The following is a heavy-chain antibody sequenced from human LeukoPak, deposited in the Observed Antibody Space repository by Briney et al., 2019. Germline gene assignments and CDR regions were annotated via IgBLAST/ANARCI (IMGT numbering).Heavy chain of an antibody. V-gene: IGHV4-59*08. CDR2: IYYSGST. J-gene: IGHJ4*02. D-gene: IGHD5-12*01. CDR1: GGSISSYY. Sequence: PSETLSLTWTVAGGSISSYYWSWIRQPPGKGLEWIGYIYYSGSTNYNPSLKSRVTISVDTSKNQFYLKLSSVNAADTAVYYCARLAGYSGYDFRAYYFDYWGQGTLVTVSS. CDR3: ARLAGYSGYDFRAYYFDY.